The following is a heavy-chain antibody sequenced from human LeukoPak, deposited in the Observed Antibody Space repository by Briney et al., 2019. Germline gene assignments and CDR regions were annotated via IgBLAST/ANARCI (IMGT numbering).Heavy chain of an antibody. Sequence: GGSLRLSCAASGFTFSTYGMHWVRQAPGKGLEWVTFIRHDGSNKYYAQSVKGRFTISRDNSNNTLYLQMSSLRAEDTAVYYCAKDVGNDLTGYYNWFDPWGQGTLVTVSS. CDR2: IRHDGSNK. CDR1: GFTFSTYG. D-gene: IGHD3-9*01. J-gene: IGHJ5*02. V-gene: IGHV3-30*02. CDR3: AKDVGNDLTGYYNWFDP.